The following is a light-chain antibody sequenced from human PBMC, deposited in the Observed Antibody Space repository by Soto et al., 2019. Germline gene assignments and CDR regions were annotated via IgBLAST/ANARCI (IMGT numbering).Light chain of an antibody. J-gene: IGKJ5*01. CDR3: QQRNMWPIT. CDR1: QSVSSY. CDR2: DAS. Sequence: DIVMTQSPDTLYVSPGERATLSCRASQSVSSYLAWYQQKPGQAPRLLIYDASNRATGIPARFSGSGSGTDFTLTISSLEPEDSAVYYCQQRNMWPITFGQGTRLEIK. V-gene: IGKV3-11*01.